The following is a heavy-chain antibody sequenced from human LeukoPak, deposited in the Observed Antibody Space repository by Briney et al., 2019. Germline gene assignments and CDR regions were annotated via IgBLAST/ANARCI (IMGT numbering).Heavy chain of an antibody. V-gene: IGHV3-23*01. CDR3: ARGVNYFVLEY. CDR2: LCPSGGIT. CDR1: GFTFSTYA. J-gene: IGHJ4*02. D-gene: IGHD3-10*02. Sequence: PGGSLRLSCAASGFTFSTYAMSWVRQAPGKGLEWVSALCPSGGITYYDDSVKRRFTISRDNSMNTLYLQMNSLRAEDTAVYYCARGVNYFVLEYWGQGTLVTISS.